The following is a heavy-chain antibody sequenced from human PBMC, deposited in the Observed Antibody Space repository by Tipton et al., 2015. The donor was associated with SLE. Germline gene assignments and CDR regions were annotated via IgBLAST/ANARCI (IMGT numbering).Heavy chain of an antibody. Sequence: QSGAEVKKPGSSVKVSCKASGGTFSSYAISWVRHAPGQGLEWMGGIIPIFATANYAQKFQGRVTITADESTSTAYMELSSLRSEDTAVYYCARGGFPSGGWVGDWFDPWDQGTLVTVSS. D-gene: IGHD6-19*01. CDR3: ARGGFPSGGWVGDWFDP. J-gene: IGHJ5*02. CDR1: GGTFSSYA. V-gene: IGHV1-69*01. CDR2: IIPIFATA.